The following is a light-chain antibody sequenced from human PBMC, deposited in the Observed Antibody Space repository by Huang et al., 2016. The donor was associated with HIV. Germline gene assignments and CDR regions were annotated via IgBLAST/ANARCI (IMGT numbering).Light chain of an antibody. CDR3: QQYNSYWT. Sequence: DIQMTQSPSTLSASVGDRVTITCRASQSISSWLAWYQQKPGKAPKLLIYKASSLESGVPSRFSGSGSGTEFTLTISSLQPDDFAIYYCQQYNSYWTFSQGTKVEIK. CDR1: QSISSW. V-gene: IGKV1-5*03. J-gene: IGKJ1*01. CDR2: KAS.